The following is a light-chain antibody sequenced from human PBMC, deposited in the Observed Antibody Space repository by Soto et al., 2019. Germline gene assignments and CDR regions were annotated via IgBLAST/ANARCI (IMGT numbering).Light chain of an antibody. J-gene: IGKJ2*01. Sequence: DIVMTQSPDSLAVSLGESATINCKSSQSVLYGSKTKNYLTWYQQKPGQPPKLLIYWASTRESGVPDRFSGGGSGTDFTLTISSLQAEDVAVYYCQQYFTTPFTFGQGTKLEIK. V-gene: IGKV4-1*01. CDR2: WAS. CDR3: QQYFTTPFT. CDR1: QSVLYGSKTKNY.